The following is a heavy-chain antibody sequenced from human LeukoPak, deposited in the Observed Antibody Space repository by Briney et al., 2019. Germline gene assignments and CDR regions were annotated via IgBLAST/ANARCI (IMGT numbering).Heavy chain of an antibody. CDR1: GFTFSSYA. J-gene: IGHJ4*02. V-gene: IGHV3-21*01. CDR2: ISSSGRYM. CDR3: AKDVRSDYFDY. Sequence: GGSLRLSFAASGFTFSSYAMHWVRQAPGKGLEWVSAISSSGRYMYYADSVKGRFTISRDNANNSLYLQMDSLRAEDTAVYYCAKDVRSDYFDYWGQGTLVTVSS.